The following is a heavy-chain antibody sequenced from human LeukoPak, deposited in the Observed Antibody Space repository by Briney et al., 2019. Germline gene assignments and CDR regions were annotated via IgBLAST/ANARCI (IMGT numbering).Heavy chain of an antibody. CDR3: AKDLHYDSSGSDY. CDR1: GFTFSSYG. Sequence: GGSLRLSCAASGFTFSSYGMSWVRQAPGKGLEWVSATSGSGGSTYYADSVKGRFTISRDNSKNTLYLQMNSLRAEDTAVYYCAKDLHYDSSGSDYWGQGTLVTVSS. D-gene: IGHD3-22*01. J-gene: IGHJ4*02. CDR2: TSGSGGST. V-gene: IGHV3-23*01.